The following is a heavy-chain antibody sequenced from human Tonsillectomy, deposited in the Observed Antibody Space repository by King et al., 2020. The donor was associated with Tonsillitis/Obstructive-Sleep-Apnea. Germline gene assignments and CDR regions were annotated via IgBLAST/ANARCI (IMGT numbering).Heavy chain of an antibody. D-gene: IGHD6-13*01. CDR3: VNDLIIAVSGTPGDAFDI. V-gene: IGHV3-9*01. Sequence: VQLVESGGGLVQPGRSLRLSCAASGFSFDDYAMYWVRQAPGKGLEWVSGISWNSGTIHYADSVKGRFTISGDNAKNSLYLQMNSLRAEDTALYYCVNDLIIAVSGTPGDAFDIWGQGTMVTVSS. J-gene: IGHJ3*02. CDR1: GFSFDDYA. CDR2: ISWNSGTI.